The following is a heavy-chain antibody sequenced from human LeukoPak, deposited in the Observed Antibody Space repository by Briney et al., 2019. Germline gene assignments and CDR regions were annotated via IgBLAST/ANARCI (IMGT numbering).Heavy chain of an antibody. CDR2: INHRGST. Sequence: SETLSLTCTVYGGSFSGYYWSWIRQPPRKGLEWIGEINHRGSTNYNPSLNSRVTITVDTSKNQFSLKLSSVTAADTAVYYCASIAAALSYWFDPWGQGTLVTVSS. CDR1: GGSFSGYY. CDR3: ASIAAALSYWFDP. J-gene: IGHJ5*02. V-gene: IGHV4-34*01. D-gene: IGHD6-13*01.